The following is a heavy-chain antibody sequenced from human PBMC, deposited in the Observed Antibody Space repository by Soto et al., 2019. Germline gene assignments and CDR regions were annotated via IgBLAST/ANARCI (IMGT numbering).Heavy chain of an antibody. CDR3: ARSGLYDSSGYYYFLDY. D-gene: IGHD3-22*01. CDR2: INAGNGNT. Sequence: ASVKVSCKASRYTFTSYAMHWVRQAPGQSLEWMGWINAGNGNTKYSQKFQGRVTITRDTSASTAYMELSSLRSEDTAVYYCARSGLYDSSGYYYFLDYWGQGTLVTVSS. V-gene: IGHV1-3*01. J-gene: IGHJ4*02. CDR1: RYTFTSYA.